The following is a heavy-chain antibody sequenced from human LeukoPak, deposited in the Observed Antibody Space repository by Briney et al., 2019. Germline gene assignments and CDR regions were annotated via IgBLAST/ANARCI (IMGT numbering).Heavy chain of an antibody. CDR3: AKGYSIRHYYFDY. Sequence: GGSLRLSCAASGFTFDDYAMHWVRQAPGKGLEWVSGISWNSGSIGYADSVKGRFTISRDNAKNSLYLQMNSLRAEDTALYYCAKGYSIRHYYFDYWGQGTLVTVSS. J-gene: IGHJ4*02. CDR1: GFTFDDYA. CDR2: ISWNSGSI. V-gene: IGHV3-9*01. D-gene: IGHD1-14*01.